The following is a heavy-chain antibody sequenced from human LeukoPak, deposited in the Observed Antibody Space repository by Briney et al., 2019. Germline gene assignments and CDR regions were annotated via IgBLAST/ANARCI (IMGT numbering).Heavy chain of an antibody. CDR3: ARDGLYCTNGVCSSDI. V-gene: IGHV1-46*01. Sequence: GASVKVSCKASGYTFTRHYMNWVRQAPGQGLEWMGKINPSSGGTGYAQKFQGRVTMTRDTSTSTAYMELTSLRSEDTAVYYCARDGLYCTNGVCSSDIWGQGTLVTVSS. D-gene: IGHD2-8*01. CDR2: INPSSGGT. CDR1: GYTFTRHY. J-gene: IGHJ3*02.